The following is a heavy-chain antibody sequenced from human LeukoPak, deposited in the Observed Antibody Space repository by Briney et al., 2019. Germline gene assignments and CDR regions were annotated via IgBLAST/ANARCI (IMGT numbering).Heavy chain of an antibody. D-gene: IGHD3-22*01. CDR2: IYYSGST. CDR3: ARDKKDYYDSSGYYYFAFDF. Sequence: NTSETLSPTCTVSGGSIRSYYWSWIRQPPGKGLEWIGYIYYSGSTNYNPSLKSRVTISVDTSKNQFSLKLSSVTAADTAVYYCARDKKDYYDSSGYYYFAFDFWGQGTMVNVSS. CDR1: GGSIRSYY. V-gene: IGHV4-59*01. J-gene: IGHJ3*01.